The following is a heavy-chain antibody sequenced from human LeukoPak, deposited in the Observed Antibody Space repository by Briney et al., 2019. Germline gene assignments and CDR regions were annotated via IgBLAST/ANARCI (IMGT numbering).Heavy chain of an antibody. J-gene: IGHJ5*02. Sequence: SVKVSCKASGGTFSSYAISWVRQAPGQGLEWMGGIIPIFGTANYAQKFQGRVTITADESTTTAYMELSSLRSEDTAVYYCARGPAVGVATIDSWFDPWGQGTLVTVSS. CDR3: ARGPAVGVATIDSWFDP. D-gene: IGHD5-12*01. V-gene: IGHV1-69*13. CDR2: IIPIFGTA. CDR1: GGTFSSYA.